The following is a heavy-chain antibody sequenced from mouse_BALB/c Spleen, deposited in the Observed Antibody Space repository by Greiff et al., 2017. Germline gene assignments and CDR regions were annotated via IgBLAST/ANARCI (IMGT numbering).Heavy chain of an antibody. D-gene: IGHD2-3*01. Sequence: EVMLVESGGGLVKPGGSLKLSCAASGFAFSSYDMSWVRQTPEKRLEWVAYISSGGGITYYPDTVKGRFTISRDNAKNTLYLQMSSLKSEDTAMYYCARHEDGYYFDYWGQGTTLTVSS. CDR1: GFAFSSYD. V-gene: IGHV5-12-1*01. CDR2: ISSGGGIT. J-gene: IGHJ2*01. CDR3: ARHEDGYYFDY.